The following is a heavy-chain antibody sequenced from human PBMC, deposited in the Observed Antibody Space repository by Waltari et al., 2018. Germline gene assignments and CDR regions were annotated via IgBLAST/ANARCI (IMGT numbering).Heavy chain of an antibody. V-gene: IGHV4-34*01. Sequence: QVQLQQWRAGLLKPSETLSLTRPLYGGSFSAHYWSWIRQTPGKGLEWIGELKQSEGSKYNPSLKSRVTMSLDTSKNYFYLNLRSVTAADTAVYFCARGLDLTYPDALDVWGQGTTVTVSS. D-gene: IGHD3-3*01. CDR1: GGSFSAHY. J-gene: IGHJ3*01. CDR2: LKQSEGS. CDR3: ARGLDLTYPDALDV.